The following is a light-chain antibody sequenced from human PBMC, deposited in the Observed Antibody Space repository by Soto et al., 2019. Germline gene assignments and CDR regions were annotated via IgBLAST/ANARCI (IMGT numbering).Light chain of an antibody. J-gene: IGLJ1*01. Sequence: QSALTQPRSVSRSPGQSVTMSCTGTSSDVGGYNYVSWYQHHPGKAPKLMIFDVSERPSGVPDRFSGSKSGNTASLTISGLQAEDEADYYCCSYAGSYTYVFGTGTKLTVL. CDR3: CSYAGSYTYV. V-gene: IGLV2-11*01. CDR2: DVS. CDR1: SSDVGGYNY.